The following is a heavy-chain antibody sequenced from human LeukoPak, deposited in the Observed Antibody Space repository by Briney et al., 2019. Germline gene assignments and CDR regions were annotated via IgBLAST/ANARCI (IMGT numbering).Heavy chain of an antibody. Sequence: GASVKVSCKASGYTFTSYGISWVRQAPGQGLEWMGRIIPIFGTANYAQKFQGRVTITTDESTSTAYMELSSLRSEDTAVYYCARDWGIGGHLYYFDYWGQGTLVAVSS. CDR1: GYTFTSYG. CDR3: ARDWGIGGHLYYFDY. CDR2: IIPIFGTA. V-gene: IGHV1-69*05. D-gene: IGHD3-16*01. J-gene: IGHJ4*02.